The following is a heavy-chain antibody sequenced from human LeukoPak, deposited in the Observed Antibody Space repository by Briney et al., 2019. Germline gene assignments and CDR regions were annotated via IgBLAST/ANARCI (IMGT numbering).Heavy chain of an antibody. CDR1: GYTFTSYY. V-gene: IGHV1-46*01. CDR3: ARSGGPLGYYGMDV. CDR2: INPSGGST. J-gene: IGHJ6*02. D-gene: IGHD3-10*01. Sequence: ASVKVSCKASGYTFTSYYMHWVRQAPGQGLEWMGIINPSGGSTSYAQKFQGRVTMTRDTSTSTAYMELRSLRSDDTAVHYCARSGGPLGYYGMDVWGQGTTVTVSS.